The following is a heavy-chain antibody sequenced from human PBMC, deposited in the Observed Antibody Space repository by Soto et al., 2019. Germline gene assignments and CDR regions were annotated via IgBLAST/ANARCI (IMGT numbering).Heavy chain of an antibody. CDR2: IDPSDSYT. Sequence: GESLRVWWKGAGCSCTSYGSSWVRKMHGKGMEWMGRIDPSDSYTTYSPSFQGHVTISADKSISTAYLQWSSLKASDTAMYYGARGYCSSTRCYREGYYYYYGMDFWGHGTTVTVSS. V-gene: IGHV5-10-1*01. CDR1: GCSCTSYG. J-gene: IGHJ6*02. CDR3: ARGYCSSTRCYREGYYYYYGMDF. D-gene: IGHD2-2*01.